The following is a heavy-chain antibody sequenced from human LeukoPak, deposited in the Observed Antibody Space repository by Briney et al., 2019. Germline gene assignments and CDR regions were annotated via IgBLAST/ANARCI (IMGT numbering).Heavy chain of an antibody. CDR3: ARHYGGNRQLIHFDY. CDR2: IYHSGST. CDR1: GYSISSGYY. J-gene: IGHJ4*02. V-gene: IGHV4-38-2*02. D-gene: IGHD4-23*01. Sequence: SETLSLTCTVSGYSISSGYYWGWIRQPPGKGLEWIGSIYHSGSTYYNPSPKSRVTISVDTSKNQFSLKLSSVTAADTAVYYCARHYGGNRQLIHFDYWGQGTLVTVSS.